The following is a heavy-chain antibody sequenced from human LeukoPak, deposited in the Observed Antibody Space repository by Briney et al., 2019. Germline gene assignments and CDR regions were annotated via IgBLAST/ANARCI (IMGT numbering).Heavy chain of an antibody. D-gene: IGHD1-26*01. J-gene: IGHJ6*03. Sequence: PGGSLRLSCAASGFTFSSYAMSWVRQAPGKGLEWVSTFSGSGGSTYHADSVKGRFTISRDNSKNTLYLQMNSLRAEDTAVYYCAKEGGATRYYYMDVWGKGTTVTVSS. CDR2: FSGSGGST. V-gene: IGHV3-23*01. CDR1: GFTFSSYA. CDR3: AKEGGATRYYYMDV.